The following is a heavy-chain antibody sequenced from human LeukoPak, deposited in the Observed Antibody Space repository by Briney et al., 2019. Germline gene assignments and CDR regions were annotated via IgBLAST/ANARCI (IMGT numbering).Heavy chain of an antibody. CDR2: IRYDGSNK. V-gene: IGHV3-30*02. D-gene: IGHD3-3*01. CDR1: GFTFNTYS. J-gene: IGHJ5*02. CDR3: ARDSRMNYYAS. Sequence: GGSLRLSCEASGFTFNTYSMNWVRQAPGKGLEWVAFIRYDGSNKYYADSVKGRFTISRDNSKNTLFLQMTSLRVEDTAVYYCARDSRMNYYASWGRGTLVTVSS.